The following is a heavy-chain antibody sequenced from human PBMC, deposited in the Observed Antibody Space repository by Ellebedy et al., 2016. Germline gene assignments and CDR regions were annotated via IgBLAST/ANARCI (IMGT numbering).Heavy chain of an antibody. CDR2: ISDDGSNK. Sequence: GGSLRLSXAASGFMSSRYAMHWVRQAPGKGLEWVAVISDDGSNKYYTDSVKGRFTISRDNSKNTLYLQMNSLRGEDTAVYYCARGVDRVNYYGMDVWGQGTTVTVSS. V-gene: IGHV3-30-3*01. J-gene: IGHJ6*02. D-gene: IGHD5-12*01. CDR1: GFMSSRYA. CDR3: ARGVDRVNYYGMDV.